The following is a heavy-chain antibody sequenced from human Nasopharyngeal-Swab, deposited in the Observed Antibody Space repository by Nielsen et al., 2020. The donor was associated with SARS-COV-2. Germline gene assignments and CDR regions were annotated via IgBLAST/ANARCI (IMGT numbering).Heavy chain of an antibody. CDR3: ARSPIAVAGMNFDF. V-gene: IGHV4-39*07. CDR2: LYYSGTT. J-gene: IGHJ4*02. Sequence: SETLSLTCTVSGGSVISSTYYWGWIRQPPGKGLEWIGSLYYSGTTYNDPSLKSRVTMSVDTSKSQFSLNLRSVTAADTAVYYCARSPIAVAGMNFDFWGQGALVTVSS. D-gene: IGHD6-19*01. CDR1: GGSVISSTYY.